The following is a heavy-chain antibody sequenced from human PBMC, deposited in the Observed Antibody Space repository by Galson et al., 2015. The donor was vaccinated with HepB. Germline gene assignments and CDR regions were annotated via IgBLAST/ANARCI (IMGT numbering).Heavy chain of an antibody. CDR2: ISGSTGDT. V-gene: IGHV3-23*01. J-gene: IGHJ4*02. CDR1: GFTFSSYA. Sequence: SLRLSCAASGFTFSSYAMNWVRQAPGKGLEWVSGISGSTGDTYYADSVKGRFTISRDNSKNTLYLQMTSLRAEDTAVYSCARVNDGTANFDYWGQGTLVTVSS. D-gene: IGHD5-24*01. CDR3: ARVNDGTANFDY.